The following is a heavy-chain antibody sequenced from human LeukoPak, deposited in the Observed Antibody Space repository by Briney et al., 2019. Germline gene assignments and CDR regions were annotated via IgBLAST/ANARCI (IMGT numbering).Heavy chain of an antibody. CDR3: ARGDCTGGRCSSVYYYYMDV. D-gene: IGHD2-15*01. V-gene: IGHV3-30*04. CDR2: TSYDESVK. CDR1: GFTFSTYV. Sequence: GGSLRLSCSASGFTFSTYVTHWVRRAPGKGLEWVAVTSYDESVKYYADSVQGRFTISRDNSKSTLYLQMNSLRGEDTAVYYCARGDCTGGRCSSVYYYYMDVWGKGTTVTVSS. J-gene: IGHJ6*03.